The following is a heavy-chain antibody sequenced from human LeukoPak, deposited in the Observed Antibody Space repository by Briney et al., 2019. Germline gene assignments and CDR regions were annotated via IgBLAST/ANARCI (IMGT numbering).Heavy chain of an antibody. D-gene: IGHD2-8*01. CDR2: IYHGYTT. CDR3: ANADTEDFFDF. CDR1: TYSISSDFY. V-gene: IGHV4-38-2*01. J-gene: IGHJ4*02. Sequence: SETLSLTCAVSTYSISSDFYWGWVRQPPGQGLEWVGSIYHGYTTYYNPSLRGRVTLSLDMSRKQFSLELTSVTAADTATYYCANADTEDFFDFWGQGKLVTVSS.